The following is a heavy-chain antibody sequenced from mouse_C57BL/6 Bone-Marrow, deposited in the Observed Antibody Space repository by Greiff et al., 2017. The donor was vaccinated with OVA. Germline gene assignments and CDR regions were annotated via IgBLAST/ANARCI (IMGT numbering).Heavy chain of an antibody. Sequence: QVQLKQPGAELVMPGASVKLSCKASGYTFTSYWMHWVKQRPGQGLEWIGEIDPSDSYTNYNQKFKGKSTLTVDKSSSTAYMQLSSLTSEDSAVYYGANGFYYDPFAYWGRGTLITLTA. V-gene: IGHV1-69*01. CDR2: IDPSDSYT. CDR3: ANGFYYDPFAY. J-gene: IGHJ3*01. D-gene: IGHD2-4*01. CDR1: GYTFTSYW.